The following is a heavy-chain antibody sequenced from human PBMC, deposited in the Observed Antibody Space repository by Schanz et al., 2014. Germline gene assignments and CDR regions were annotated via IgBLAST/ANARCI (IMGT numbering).Heavy chain of an antibody. V-gene: IGHV3-9*01. J-gene: IGHJ4*02. CDR1: GFTFDDFA. CDR3: ENGQITGTTGYFDG. D-gene: IGHD1-20*01. Sequence: EARLVDSGGGLVQSGRSLRLSCAASGFTFDDFAMHWVRQGPGKGLEWVSGISGNSGNIGYADSVKGRFTISRDNAKNFLYLQMNSLRPEDTAFYYCENGQITGTTGYFDGWGQGTLVTVSS. CDR2: ISGNSGNI.